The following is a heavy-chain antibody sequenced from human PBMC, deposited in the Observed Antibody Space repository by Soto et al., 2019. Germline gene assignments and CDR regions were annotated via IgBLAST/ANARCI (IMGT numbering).Heavy chain of an antibody. J-gene: IGHJ6*02. CDR2: ISGSGNST. D-gene: IGHD3-10*01. CDR1: GLTFNNYA. Sequence: PGGSLRLSCAASGLTFNNYAMSWVRQAPGKGLEWVSFISGSGNSTSYADSVKGRFTLSRDNSKNTMYMQMNSLRAEDTAVYYCAKDWVPMDVWGQGTTVTVSS. CDR3: AKDWVPMDV. V-gene: IGHV3-23*01.